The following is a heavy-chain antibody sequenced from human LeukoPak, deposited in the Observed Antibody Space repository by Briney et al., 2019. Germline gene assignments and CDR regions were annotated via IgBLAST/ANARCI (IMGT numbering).Heavy chain of an antibody. CDR2: IKEDGSEK. CDR1: GFMFSDYW. V-gene: IGHV3-7*01. Sequence: PGGSLRLSCAASGFMFSDYWMSWVRQAPGKGLEWVANIKEDGSEKSYVDSVKGRFTISRDNAKNSMYLQMDSLRDEDTAVYYCATETIGRHYDYWGQGTLLTVSS. CDR3: ATETIGRHYDY. J-gene: IGHJ4*02. D-gene: IGHD1-14*01.